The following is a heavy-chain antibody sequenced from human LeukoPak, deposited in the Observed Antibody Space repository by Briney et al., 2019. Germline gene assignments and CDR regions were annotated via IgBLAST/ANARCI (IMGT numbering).Heavy chain of an antibody. CDR3: AKDRSIGTYYTFDH. D-gene: IGHD1-26*01. V-gene: IGHV3-23*01. CDR1: GFTFNNYV. CDR2: ISASAAMT. J-gene: IGHJ4*02. Sequence: GGSLRLSCAASGFTFNNYVMTWVRQAPGKGLERVSSISASAAMTYYADSVRGRFTVSRDNSNNTLYLQMSSLTAADTAVYYCAKDRSIGTYYTFDHWGQGTLVTVSS.